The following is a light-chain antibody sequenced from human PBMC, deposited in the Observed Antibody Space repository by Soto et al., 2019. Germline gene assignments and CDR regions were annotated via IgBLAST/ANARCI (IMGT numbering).Light chain of an antibody. Sequence: DIQVTQSPSSVSASVGDRVTITCRTSQDVSSWLAWYQQKPGKAPELLIYSASTLQTGVPSRFSGSGSGTDFTLTISSLQPEDFATYYCQPANSFPLTFGGRTKVDIK. V-gene: IGKV1-12*01. J-gene: IGKJ4*01. CDR1: QDVSSW. CDR3: QPANSFPLT. CDR2: SAS.